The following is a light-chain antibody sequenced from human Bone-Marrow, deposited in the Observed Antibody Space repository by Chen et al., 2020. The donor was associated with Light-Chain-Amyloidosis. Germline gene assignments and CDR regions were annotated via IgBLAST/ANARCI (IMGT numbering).Light chain of an antibody. CDR3: QQYNNWPPT. Sequence: EIVMTQSPATLSVSPGERATLPCRARQSVSSNLAWYQQKPGQAPRLLIYGASTRATGIPARFSGSGSGTEFTLTISSLQSEDFAVYYCQQYNNWPPTFGGGTKVEIK. V-gene: IGKV3-15*01. CDR2: GAS. CDR1: QSVSSN. J-gene: IGKJ4*01.